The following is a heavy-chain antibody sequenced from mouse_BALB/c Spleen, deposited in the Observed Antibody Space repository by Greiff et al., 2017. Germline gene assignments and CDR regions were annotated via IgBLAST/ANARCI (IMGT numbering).Heavy chain of an antibody. V-gene: IGHV2-9-2*01. CDR1: GFSLTSYD. CDR3: VRDGGGNAMDY. Sequence: GKLMESGPGLVAPSQSLSITCTVSGFSLTSYDISWIRQPPGKGLEWLGVIWTGGGTNYNSAFMSRLSISKDNSKSQVFLKMNSLQTDDTAIYYCVRDGGGNAMDYWGQGTSVTVSS. CDR2: IWTGGGT. J-gene: IGHJ4*01.